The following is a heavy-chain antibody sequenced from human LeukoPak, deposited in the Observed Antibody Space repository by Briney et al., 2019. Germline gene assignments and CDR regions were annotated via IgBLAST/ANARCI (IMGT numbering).Heavy chain of an antibody. J-gene: IGHJ4*02. CDR1: GYTFTSYY. V-gene: IGHV1-46*01. Sequence: ASVKVSCKASGYTFTSYYMHWVRQAPGQGLEWMGIINPSGGSTSYAQKLQGRVTMTTDTSTSTAYMELRSLRSDDTAVYYCARSSYNWNDFSYWGQGTLVTVSS. CDR3: ARSSYNWNDFSY. D-gene: IGHD1-1*01. CDR2: INPSGGST.